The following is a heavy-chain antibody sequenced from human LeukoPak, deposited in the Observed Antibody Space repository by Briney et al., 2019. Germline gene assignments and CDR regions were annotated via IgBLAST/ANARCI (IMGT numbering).Heavy chain of an antibody. CDR1: GYTFTSYG. CDR2: IRVYNGNT. V-gene: IGHV1-18*01. CDR3: ARPYHDSSGYDAFDI. Sequence: ASVKVSCKASGYTFTSYGINWVRQAPGQGLEWMGWIRVYNGNTNYAQKLQGRVTMTTDTSTSTAYMELRSLRSDDTAVYYCARPYHDSSGYDAFDIWGQGTMVTVSS. J-gene: IGHJ3*02. D-gene: IGHD3-22*01.